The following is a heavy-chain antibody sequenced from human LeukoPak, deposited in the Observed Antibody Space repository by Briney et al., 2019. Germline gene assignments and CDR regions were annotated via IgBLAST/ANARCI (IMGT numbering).Heavy chain of an antibody. CDR3: ATAVYYDFWSGYLRDNWFDP. Sequence: ASVKVSCKVSGYTLTELSMHWVRQAPGKGLEWMGGFDPEDGETIYAQKFQGRVTMTEDTSTDTAYMELSSLRSEDTAVYYCATAVYYDFWSGYLRDNWFDPWGQGTLVTVSS. CDR1: GYTLTELS. D-gene: IGHD3-3*01. CDR2: FDPEDGET. J-gene: IGHJ5*02. V-gene: IGHV1-24*01.